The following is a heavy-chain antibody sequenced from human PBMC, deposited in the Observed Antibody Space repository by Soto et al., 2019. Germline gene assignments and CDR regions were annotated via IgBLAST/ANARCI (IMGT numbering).Heavy chain of an antibody. CDR2: IRSKAYGGTT. Sequence: GGSLRLSCTASGFTFGDYAMSWFRQAPGKGLEWVGFIRSKAYGGTTEYAASVKGRFTISRDDSKSIAYLQMNSLKTEDTAVYYCTRASRYYGSGSYYIYGMDVWGQGTTVTVSS. J-gene: IGHJ6*02. CDR1: GFTFGDYA. D-gene: IGHD3-10*01. V-gene: IGHV3-49*03. CDR3: TRASRYYGSGSYYIYGMDV.